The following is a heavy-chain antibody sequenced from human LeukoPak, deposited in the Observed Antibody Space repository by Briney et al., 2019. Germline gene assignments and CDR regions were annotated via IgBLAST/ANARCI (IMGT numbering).Heavy chain of an antibody. CDR3: ARSGSYQFDL. CDR1: GGSISSGDYY. D-gene: IGHD1-26*01. Sequence: SETLSLTCTVSGGSISSGDYYWSWIRQPPGKGLEWIGYIYYSGSTYYNPSLKSRVTISVDTSKNQFSLKLSSVTAADTAAYYCARSGSYQFDLWGQGTLVTVSS. V-gene: IGHV4-30-4*01. J-gene: IGHJ4*02. CDR2: IYYSGST.